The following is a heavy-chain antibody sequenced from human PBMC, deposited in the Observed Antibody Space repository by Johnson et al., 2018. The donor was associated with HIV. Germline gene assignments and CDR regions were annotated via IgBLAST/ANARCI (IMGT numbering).Heavy chain of an antibody. V-gene: IGHV3-11*04. CDR3: ARESLTTSDAFDM. CDR2: ISVTSSVI. J-gene: IGHJ3*02. D-gene: IGHD1-1*01. Sequence: QVQLVESGGGLVKPGGSLRLSCTISGFSFSDYYMSWFRQAPGKGLEWLSYISVTSSVIYYADSVKGRFTISRDNTKNSVYLQMNSPTAEDTAVYYCARESLTTSDAFDMWGQGTMVTVSS. CDR1: GFSFSDYY.